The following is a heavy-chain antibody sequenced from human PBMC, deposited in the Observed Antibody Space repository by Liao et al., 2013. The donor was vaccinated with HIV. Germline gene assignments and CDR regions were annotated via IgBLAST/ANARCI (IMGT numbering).Heavy chain of an antibody. CDR2: IYTSGST. D-gene: IGHD1-26*01. CDR3: ARHSLGPGHLGQNAFEI. J-gene: IGHJ3*02. V-gene: IGHV4-61*02. Sequence: QVQLQESGPGLVKPSQTLSLTCTVSGGSISSSSYYWSWIRQPAGKGLEWIGRIYTSGSTNYNPSLKSRVTISVDTSKNQFSLNLTSVTAADTAVYYCARHSLGPGHLGQNAFEIWGQGTKVTVSS. CDR1: GGSISSSSYY.